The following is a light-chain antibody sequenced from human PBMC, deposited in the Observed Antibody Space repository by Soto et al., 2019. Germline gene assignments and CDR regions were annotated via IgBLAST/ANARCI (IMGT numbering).Light chain of an antibody. Sequence: IVLTQSPGTLSLSPGERATLSCRASQSVSSSYLAWYQQKPGQAPRLLIYGASNRAAAIPDRFSGSGSGTDFTLTISRLEPEDFAVYYCQQYGSSLITFGQGTRLEIK. CDR2: GAS. V-gene: IGKV3-20*01. CDR1: QSVSSSY. J-gene: IGKJ5*01. CDR3: QQYGSSLIT.